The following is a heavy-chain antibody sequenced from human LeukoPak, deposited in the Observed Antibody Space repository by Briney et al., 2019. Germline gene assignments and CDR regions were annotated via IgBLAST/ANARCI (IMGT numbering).Heavy chain of an antibody. CDR1: GFTFTTYT. Sequence: GSVKVSCKTSGFTFTTYTMHWVRQAPGQRLEWMGWINAGNGNTQYSQKFQGRVTITRDTSASTAYMELSNLRSEDTAVYYCARGAPIRVAVAATFDPWGQGTLVTVPS. V-gene: IGHV1-3*01. CDR3: ARGAPIRVAVAATFDP. CDR2: INAGNGNT. J-gene: IGHJ5*02. D-gene: IGHD6-19*01.